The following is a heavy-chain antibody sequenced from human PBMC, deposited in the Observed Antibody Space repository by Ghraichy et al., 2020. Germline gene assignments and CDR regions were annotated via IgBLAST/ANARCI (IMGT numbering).Heavy chain of an antibody. CDR2: VHTSGNT. D-gene: IGHD4-23*01. J-gene: IGHJ6*02. Sequence: GSLRLSCPVSGGSVAYSYLSWIRQSPGKGLEWIGYVHTSGNTNYNPSLKSRVTISLYTSTNEFSLRLTPVTAAATAVYYCATFGVGMPVAKPPQPFYYYYVMADWGQGTTVTVSS. CDR3: ATFGVGMPVAKPPQPFYYYYVMAD. V-gene: IGHV4-4*08. CDR1: GGSVAYSY.